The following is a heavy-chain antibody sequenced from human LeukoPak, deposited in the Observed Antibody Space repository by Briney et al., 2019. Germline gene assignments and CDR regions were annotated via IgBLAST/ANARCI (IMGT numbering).Heavy chain of an antibody. J-gene: IGHJ4*02. CDR1: GESFTGYY. CDR2: INHSGTT. CDR3: ASRTVGLLWFGDSSLYFDY. V-gene: IGHV4-34*01. Sequence: SETLSLTCAVYGESFTGYYRGWIRQPPGKGLEWIGEINHSGTTNYNPSLKSRVTISVDSSKNQFSLKLTSVTAADTAVYYCASRTVGLLWFGDSSLYFDYRSQGTLVTVSS. D-gene: IGHD3-10*01.